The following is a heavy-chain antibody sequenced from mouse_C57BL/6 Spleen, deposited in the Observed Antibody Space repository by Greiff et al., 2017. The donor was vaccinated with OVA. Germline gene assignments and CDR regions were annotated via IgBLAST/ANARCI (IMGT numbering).Heavy chain of an antibody. CDR2: ISSGGSYT. J-gene: IGHJ4*01. CDR3: ARQRDYDGYYAMDY. V-gene: IGHV5-6*01. D-gene: IGHD2-4*01. CDR1: GFTFSSYG. Sequence: EVKLMESGGDLVKPGGSLKLSCAASGFTFSSYGMSWVRQTPDKRLEWVATISSGGSYTYYRESVKGRLTISRDNAKNTLYLQMSSLKSEDTAMYYGARQRDYDGYYAMDYWGQGTSVTVSS.